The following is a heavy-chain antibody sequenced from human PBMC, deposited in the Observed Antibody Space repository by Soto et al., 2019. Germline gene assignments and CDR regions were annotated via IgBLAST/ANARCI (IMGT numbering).Heavy chain of an antibody. CDR2: IYYSGST. CDR1: GGSISSSTYY. Sequence: QLQLQESGPGLVKPSETLSLTCTVSGGSISSSTYYWGWIRQPPGTGLEWIGSIYYSGSTYYNPSLKSRLTISVDTSKNQFSLKLSSVTAADRAVYYGARREYSSGWYAWFDPWGQGTLVTVSS. D-gene: IGHD6-19*01. CDR3: ARREYSSGWYAWFDP. J-gene: IGHJ5*02. V-gene: IGHV4-39*01.